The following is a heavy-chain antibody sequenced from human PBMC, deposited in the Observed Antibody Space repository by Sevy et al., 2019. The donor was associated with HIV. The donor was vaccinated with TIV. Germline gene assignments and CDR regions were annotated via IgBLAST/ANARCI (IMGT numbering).Heavy chain of an antibody. CDR3: ARVGGKLGYCTSTSCYNWFDP. CDR2: FDPEDGET. J-gene: IGHJ5*02. V-gene: IGHV1-24*01. Sequence: ASVKVSCKVSGYTLTELSMHWVRQAPGKGLEWMGGFDPEDGETIYAQKFQGRVTMTEATSTDTAYMELSSLRSEDTAVYYCARVGGKLGYCTSTSCYNWFDPWGQGTLVTVSS. D-gene: IGHD2-2*01. CDR1: GYTLTELS.